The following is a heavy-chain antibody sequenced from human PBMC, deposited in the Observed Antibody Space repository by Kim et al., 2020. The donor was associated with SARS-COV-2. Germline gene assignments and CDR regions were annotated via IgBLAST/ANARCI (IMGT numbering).Heavy chain of an antibody. V-gene: IGHV1-3*01. CDR3: ARDLGPTYYYYGMDV. D-gene: IGHD1-26*01. J-gene: IGHJ6*02. Sequence: QKFQGRGTITRDTSASTAYMELSSLRSEDTAVYYCARDLGPTYYYYGMDVWGQGTTVTVSS.